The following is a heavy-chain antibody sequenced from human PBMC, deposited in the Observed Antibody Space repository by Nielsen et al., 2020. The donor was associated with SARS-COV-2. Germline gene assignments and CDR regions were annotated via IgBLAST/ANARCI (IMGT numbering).Heavy chain of an antibody. D-gene: IGHD2-15*01. CDR3: ARQTRYCSGGTCLRVFDS. J-gene: IGHJ4*02. CDR1: GGSTNSSSYY. CDR2: VHSSGGT. V-gene: IGHV4-39*01. Sequence: SETLSLTCAVTGGSTNSSSYYWGWIRQSPGQGLEWIGSVHSSGGTYDSPSLKSRVTISVDTSKNQFSLKLSSVTATDTAVYYCARQTRYCSGGTCLRVFDSWGQGTLVTVSS.